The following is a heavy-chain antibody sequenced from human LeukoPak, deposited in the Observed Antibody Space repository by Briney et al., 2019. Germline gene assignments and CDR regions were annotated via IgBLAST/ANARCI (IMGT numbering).Heavy chain of an antibody. J-gene: IGHJ4*02. CDR2: IYYGGST. V-gene: IGHV4-30-4*01. CDR3: ARESSGEYYFDY. CDR1: GGSISSGDYY. D-gene: IGHD3-10*01. Sequence: SQTLSLTCTVSGGSISSGDYYWSWLRQPPGTGLEWIGYIYYGGSTYYNPSLKSRVTISVDTSKNQFSLKLSSVTAADTAVYYCARESSGEYYFDYWGQGTLVTVSS.